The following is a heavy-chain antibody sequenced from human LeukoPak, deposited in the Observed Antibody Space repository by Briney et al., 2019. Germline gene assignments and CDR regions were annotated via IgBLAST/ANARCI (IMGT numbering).Heavy chain of an antibody. CDR3: ARGPIYDYVWGSSFQDY. CDR1: GFTFSSYS. D-gene: IGHD3-16*01. CDR2: ISSSSSYI. Sequence: PGGSLRLSCAASGFTFSSYSMNWVRQAPGMGLEWVSSISSSSSYIYYADSVKGRFTISRDNAKNSLYLQMNSLRAEDTAVYYCARGPIYDYVWGSSFQDYWGQGTLVTVSS. V-gene: IGHV3-21*01. J-gene: IGHJ4*02.